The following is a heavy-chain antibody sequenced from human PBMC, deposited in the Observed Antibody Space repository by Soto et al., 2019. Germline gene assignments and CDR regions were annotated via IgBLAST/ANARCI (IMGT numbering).Heavy chain of an antibody. CDR1: GGSISSYY. CDR2: IYYSGST. Sequence: SETLSLTCTVSGGSISSYYWSWIRQPPGKGLEWIGYIYYSGSTNYNPSLKSRVTISVDTSKNQFSLKLSSVTAADTAVYYCARVGRLRYFDWLLPYYFDYWGQGTLVTVS. CDR3: ARVGRLRYFDWLLPYYFDY. D-gene: IGHD3-9*01. J-gene: IGHJ4*02. V-gene: IGHV4-59*01.